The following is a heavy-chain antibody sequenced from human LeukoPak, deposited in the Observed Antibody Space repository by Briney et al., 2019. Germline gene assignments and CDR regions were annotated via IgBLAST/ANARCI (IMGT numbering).Heavy chain of an antibody. D-gene: IGHD4-23*01. V-gene: IGHV3-53*01. CDR3: AREPYGGNLYYFDY. Sequence: GGSLRLSXAASGFTVRSNYMNWVRQAPGKGLEWVSVIYSGGSTYYADSVKGRFTISRDNSKNTLYLQMNSLRAEDTAVYYCAREPYGGNLYYFDYWGQGTLVTVSS. J-gene: IGHJ4*02. CDR1: GFTVRSNY. CDR2: IYSGGST.